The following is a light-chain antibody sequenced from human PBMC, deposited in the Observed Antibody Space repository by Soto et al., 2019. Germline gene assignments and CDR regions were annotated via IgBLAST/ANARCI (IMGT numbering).Light chain of an antibody. CDR3: QQYGSSPQT. Sequence: EIVLTQSPGILSLSPGERATRSCRASQSVSSSYLAWYQQKPGQAPRLLIYGASSRATGIPDRFSGSGSGTDFTLTISRLEPEDFAVYYCQQYGSSPQTFGQGTKVDI. CDR1: QSVSSSY. CDR2: GAS. V-gene: IGKV3-20*01. J-gene: IGKJ1*01.